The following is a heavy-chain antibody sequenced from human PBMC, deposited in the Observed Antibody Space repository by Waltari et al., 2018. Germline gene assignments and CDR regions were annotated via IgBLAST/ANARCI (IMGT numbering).Heavy chain of an antibody. CDR1: GATFSSSA. V-gene: IGHV1-69*08. D-gene: IGHD2-8*02. CDR3: ARDRRDGYTGGYY. CDR2: IIPIFGTA. J-gene: IGHJ4*02. Sequence: QVQLVQSGAEVKKPGSSVKVSCKASGATFSSSAISWVRQAPGQGLEWMGRIIPIFGTANYAQKFQGRVTITADKSTSTAYMELSSLRSEDTAVYYCARDRRDGYTGGYYWGQGTLVTVSS.